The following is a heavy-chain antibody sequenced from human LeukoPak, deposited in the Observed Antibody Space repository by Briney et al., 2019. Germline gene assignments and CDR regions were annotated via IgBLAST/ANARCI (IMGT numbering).Heavy chain of an antibody. J-gene: IGHJ4*02. CDR2: IYPGDSDT. CDR1: GYSFTSYW. D-gene: IGHD3-22*01. CDR3: ARQFSTYYYDSSGYLFDY. Sequence: GESLKISCKGSGYSFTSYWIGWVRQMPGKGLEWMGIIYPGDSDTRYSPSFQGQVTISADKSISTAYLQWSGLKASDTAMYYCARQFSTYYYDSSGYLFDYWGQGTLVTVSS. V-gene: IGHV5-51*01.